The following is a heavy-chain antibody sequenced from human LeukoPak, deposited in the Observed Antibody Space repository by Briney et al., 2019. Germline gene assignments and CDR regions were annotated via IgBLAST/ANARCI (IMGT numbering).Heavy chain of an antibody. CDR1: GFTFSSYA. D-gene: IGHD5-18*01. Sequence: TGGSLRLSCAASGFTFSSYAMHWVRQAPGKGLEWVAVISYDGSNKYYADSVKGRFTISRDNSKNTLYLQMNSLRAEDTAVYYCARDSADTAMARFYYYYYYGMDVWGQGTTVTVSS. V-gene: IGHV3-30-3*01. CDR2: ISYDGSNK. J-gene: IGHJ6*02. CDR3: ARDSADTAMARFYYYYYYGMDV.